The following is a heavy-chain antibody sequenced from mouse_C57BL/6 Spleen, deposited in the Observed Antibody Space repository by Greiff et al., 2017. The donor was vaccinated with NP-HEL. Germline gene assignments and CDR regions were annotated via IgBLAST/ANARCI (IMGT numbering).Heavy chain of an antibody. J-gene: IGHJ2*01. Sequence: VQLQQSGAELVRPGASVTLSCKASGYTFTDYEMHWVKQTPVHGLEWIGAIDPETGGTAYNQKFKGKAILTADKSSSTAYMELRSLTSEDSAVYYCTRPYDYDGYYFDYWGQGTTLTVSS. V-gene: IGHV1-15*01. CDR3: TRPYDYDGYYFDY. CDR1: GYTFTDYE. D-gene: IGHD2-4*01. CDR2: IDPETGGT.